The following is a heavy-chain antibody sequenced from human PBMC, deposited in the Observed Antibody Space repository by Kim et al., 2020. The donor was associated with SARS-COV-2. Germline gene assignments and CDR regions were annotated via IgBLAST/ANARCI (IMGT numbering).Heavy chain of an antibody. D-gene: IGHD3-10*01. CDR2: ISGSGGST. Sequence: GGSLRLSCAASGFTFSSYAMSWVRQAPGKGLEWVSAISGSGGSTYYADSVKGRFTISRDNSKNTLYLQMNSLRAEDTAVYYCAKTYPVLLWFGESKGCWLDPWGQGTLVTVSS. CDR3: AKTYPVLLWFGESKGCWLDP. J-gene: IGHJ5*02. CDR1: GFTFSSYA. V-gene: IGHV3-23*01.